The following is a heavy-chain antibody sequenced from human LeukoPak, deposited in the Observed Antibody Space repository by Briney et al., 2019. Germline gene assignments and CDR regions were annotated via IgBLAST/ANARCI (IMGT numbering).Heavy chain of an antibody. D-gene: IGHD3-22*01. J-gene: IGHJ6*02. Sequence: PGGSLRLSCAASGFTFSDYYMSWIRQAPGKGLEWVSYISSSGSTIYYADSVKGRFTISRDNSKNTLYLQMNSLRAEDTAVYYCARDGVHYYDSSGFERGMDVWGQGTTVTVSS. CDR2: ISSSGSTI. CDR1: GFTFSDYY. V-gene: IGHV3-11*04. CDR3: ARDGVHYYDSSGFERGMDV.